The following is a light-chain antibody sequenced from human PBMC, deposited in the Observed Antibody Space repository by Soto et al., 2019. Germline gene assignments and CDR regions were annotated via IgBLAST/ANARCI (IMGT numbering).Light chain of an antibody. CDR3: QHYGSSLIT. V-gene: IGKV3-20*01. J-gene: IGKJ5*01. CDR2: GAS. CDR1: QSVSSSY. Sequence: EIVLTQSPGTLSLSPGERATLSCRASQSVSSSYLAWYQQKPGQAPRLLIYGASSRATGIPDRFSGSGSGTDFSLTISRLEPEDFALYYYQHYGSSLITFAQGTRLEIK.